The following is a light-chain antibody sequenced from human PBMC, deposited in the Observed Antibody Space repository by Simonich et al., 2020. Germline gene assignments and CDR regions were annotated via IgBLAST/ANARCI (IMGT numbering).Light chain of an antibody. CDR3: SSYTSSSTLV. V-gene: IGLV2-14*03. Sequence: QSALTQPASVSGSPGQSITISCTGTSSDVGGYNYFSWYQQHPGKAPKLMIYDDSNRPSGDSNRFSGSKSGNTASLTISGLQAEDEADYYCSSYTSSSTLVFGGGTKLTVL. CDR2: DDS. J-gene: IGLJ2*01. CDR1: SSDVGGYNY.